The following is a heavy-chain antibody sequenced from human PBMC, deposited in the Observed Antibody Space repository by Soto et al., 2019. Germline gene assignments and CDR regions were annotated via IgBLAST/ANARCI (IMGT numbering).Heavy chain of an antibody. D-gene: IGHD5-12*01. J-gene: IGHJ6*02. V-gene: IGHV5-51*01. CDR1: GYSFTSYW. CDR2: IYPGDSDT. CDR3: ARVVATTFYYYYGMDV. Sequence: GESLKISCKGSGYSFTSYWIGWVRQMPRKGLEWMGIIYPGDSDTRYSPSFQGQVTISADKSISTAYLQWSSLKASDTAMYYCARVVATTFYYYYGMDVWGQGTTVTVSS.